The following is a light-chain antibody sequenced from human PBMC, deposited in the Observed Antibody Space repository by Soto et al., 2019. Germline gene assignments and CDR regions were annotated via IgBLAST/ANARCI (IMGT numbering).Light chain of an antibody. CDR2: GAS. Sequence: EIVMTQSPATLSVSPGERATLSCRASQSVRSNLAWYQQKPGQAPRLLIFGASTRATGIPARFSGSGSGTEFTLSISSLQSEDFAVYYCQQNNNRLSWTFGQGTKVEIK. CDR3: QQNNNRLSWT. J-gene: IGKJ1*01. CDR1: QSVRSN. V-gene: IGKV3-15*01.